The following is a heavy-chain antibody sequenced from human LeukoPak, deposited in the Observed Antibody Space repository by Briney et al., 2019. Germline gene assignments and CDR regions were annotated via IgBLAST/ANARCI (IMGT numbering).Heavy chain of an antibody. CDR1: GGSVSSGSYF. CDR2: IHTSGST. V-gene: IGHV4-61*02. D-gene: IGHD4-11*01. J-gene: IGHJ4*02. CDR3: SRGNNYVDFDY. Sequence: SETLSLTCTVSGGSVSSGSYFWSWIRQPAGKGLQWIGRIHTSGSTEYNPSLKSRVTTSVDTSKNQLSLKLSSVTAADTAVYYCSRGNNYVDFDYWGQGTLVTGSS.